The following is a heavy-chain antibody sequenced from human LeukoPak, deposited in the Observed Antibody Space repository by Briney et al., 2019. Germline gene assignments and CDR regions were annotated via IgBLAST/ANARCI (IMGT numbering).Heavy chain of an antibody. D-gene: IGHD1-20*01. J-gene: IGHJ4*02. V-gene: IGHV3-48*03. CDR1: GFTFSSYE. CDR3: ARDFNWTPDY. CDR2: INSRGNTM. Sequence: GGSLRLFCAASGFTFSSYEMNWVRQAPGKALEWVAYINSRGNTMNYADSVKGRFTISSDNAKNSLYLQMNSLRAEDTAVYYCARDFNWTPDYWGQGTLVTVSS.